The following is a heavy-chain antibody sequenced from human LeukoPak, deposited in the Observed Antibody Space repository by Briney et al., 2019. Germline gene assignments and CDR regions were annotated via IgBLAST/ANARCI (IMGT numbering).Heavy chain of an antibody. CDR1: GFTFSSYA. J-gene: IGHJ4*02. V-gene: IGHV3-30-3*01. CDR2: ISYDGSNK. CDR3: ARDRRRDSRYYFDY. D-gene: IGHD6-13*01. Sequence: PGRSLRLSCAASGFTFSSYAMHWVRQAPGKGLEWVAVISYDGSNKYYADSVKGRFTISRDNSKNTLYLQMNSLRAEDTAVYYCARDRRRDSRYYFDYWGQGTLVTVSS.